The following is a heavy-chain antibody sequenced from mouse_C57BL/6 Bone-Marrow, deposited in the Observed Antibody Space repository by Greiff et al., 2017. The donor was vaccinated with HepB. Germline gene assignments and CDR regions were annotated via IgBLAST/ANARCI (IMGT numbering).Heavy chain of an antibody. D-gene: IGHD2-2*01. J-gene: IGHJ3*01. CDR1: GFSLTSYG. CDR2: IWSGGST. Sequence: VQLVESGPGLVQPSQSLSITCTVSGFSLTSYGVHWVRQSPGKGLEWLGVIWSGGSTDYNAAFISRLSISKDNSKSQVFFKMNSLQADDTAIYYCASSTMVTTPWFAYWGQGTLVTVSA. CDR3: ASSTMVTTPWFAY. V-gene: IGHV2-2*01.